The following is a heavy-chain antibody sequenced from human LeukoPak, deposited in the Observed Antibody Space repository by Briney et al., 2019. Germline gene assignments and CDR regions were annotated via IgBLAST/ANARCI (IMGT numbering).Heavy chain of an antibody. CDR3: AADTSGKDFYNLLPGNWFDP. Sequence: ASVTVSCKASGFTFSSPAMQWVRQARGQRLEWIGWIVVGSGNTNYAPKFHGRVTITRDMSTNTAYMELSSLRSEDTAMYYCAADTSGKDFYNLLPGNWFDPWGQGTLVTVSS. CDR2: IVVGSGNT. J-gene: IGHJ5*02. V-gene: IGHV1-58*02. CDR1: GFTFSSPA. D-gene: IGHD5-24*01.